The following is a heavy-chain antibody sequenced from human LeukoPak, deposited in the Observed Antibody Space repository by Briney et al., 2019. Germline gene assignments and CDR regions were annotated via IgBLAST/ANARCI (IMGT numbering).Heavy chain of an antibody. CDR1: GITFGSYW. CDR3: ARGRMSVAGSYEY. J-gene: IGHJ4*02. D-gene: IGHD6-19*01. V-gene: IGHV3-7*05. Sequence: GGSLRLSCAASGITFGSYWMTWVRQAPGKGLECVANIKPDGSEKHYVDSVEGRFTISRDNAKTSLFLEMNSLRAEDTAVYYCARGRMSVAGSYEYWGQGTLVTVSS. CDR2: IKPDGSEK.